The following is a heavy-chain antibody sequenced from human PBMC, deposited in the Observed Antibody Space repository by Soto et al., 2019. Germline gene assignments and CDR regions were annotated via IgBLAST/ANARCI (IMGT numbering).Heavy chain of an antibody. CDR2: IKHGGSEK. Sequence: EVQLVESGGGLVQPGVSLRLSCAASGFTFSSYWMSWVRQAPGKGLDWVANIKHGGSEKYNLDSVKGRFTISRDNAKNSLYLQMNSLRAEDTAVYYCAREREWLIPRVFDYWGQGTLVTVSS. D-gene: IGHD6-19*01. CDR1: GFTFSSYW. CDR3: AREREWLIPRVFDY. J-gene: IGHJ4*02. V-gene: IGHV3-7*01.